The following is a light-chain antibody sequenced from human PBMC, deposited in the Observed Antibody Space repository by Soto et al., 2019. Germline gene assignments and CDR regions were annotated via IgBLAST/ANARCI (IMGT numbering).Light chain of an antibody. CDR2: EVS. Sequence: QLVLTQPASVSGSRGQPITISCTGTSSDVGANNYVSWYQHHPGKAPKLLIYEVSNRPSGVSSRFSGSKSGNTASLTISGLQAEDEADYYCSSYINSITFVVFGGGTKLTVL. CDR1: SSDVGANNY. J-gene: IGLJ2*01. CDR3: SSYINSITFVV. V-gene: IGLV2-14*01.